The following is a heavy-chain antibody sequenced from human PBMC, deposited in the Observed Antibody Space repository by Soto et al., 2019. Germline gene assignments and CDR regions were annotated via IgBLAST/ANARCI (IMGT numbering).Heavy chain of an antibody. J-gene: IGHJ5*02. CDR2: IYYSGST. CDR1: GGSISSYY. D-gene: IGHD6-13*01. V-gene: IGHV4-59*05. CDR3: ARHLIAAAGTGRWFDP. Sequence: SETLSLTCTVSGGSISSYYWSWIRQPPGKGLEWIGSIYYSGSTYYNPSLKSRVTISVDTSKNQFSLRLSSVTAADTAVYYCARHLIAAAGTGRWFDPWGQGTLVTVSS.